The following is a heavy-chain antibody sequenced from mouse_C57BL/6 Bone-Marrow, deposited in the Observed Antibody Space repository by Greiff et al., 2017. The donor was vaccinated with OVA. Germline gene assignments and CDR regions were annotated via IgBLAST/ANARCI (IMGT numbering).Heavy chain of an antibody. Sequence: VQLKQSGPELVKPGASVKLSCKASGYTFTSYDINWVKQRPGQGLEWIGWIYPRDGSTKYNEKFKGKATLTVDTSSSTAYMELHSLTSEDSAVYFCARSDSSGWDYAMDYWGQGTSVTVSS. CDR2: IYPRDGST. V-gene: IGHV1-85*01. D-gene: IGHD3-2*02. CDR1: GYTFTSYD. CDR3: ARSDSSGWDYAMDY. J-gene: IGHJ4*01.